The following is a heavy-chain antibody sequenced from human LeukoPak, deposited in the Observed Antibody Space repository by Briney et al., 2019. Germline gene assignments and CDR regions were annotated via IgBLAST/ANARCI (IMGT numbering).Heavy chain of an antibody. CDR3: AELGITMIGGV. CDR2: ISSSGSAI. Sequence: GGSLRPSCAASGFTFSSYEMNWVRQAPGKGLEWVSYISSSGSAIYYADSVKGRFTISRDNAKNSLYLQMNSLRAEDTAVYYCAELGITMIGGVWGKGTTVTISS. D-gene: IGHD3-10*02. V-gene: IGHV3-48*03. CDR1: GFTFSSYE. J-gene: IGHJ6*04.